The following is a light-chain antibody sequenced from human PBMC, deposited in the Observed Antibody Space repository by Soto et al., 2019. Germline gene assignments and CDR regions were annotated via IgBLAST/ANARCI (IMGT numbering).Light chain of an antibody. CDR2: DVS. Sequence: QSALTQPASVSGSPGQSITISCTGTSSDVGGYNYVSWYQQHPGKAPKLMIYDVSNRPSGVSNHFSGSKSGNTASLTISGHQAEYEADYYCSSYTSSTSYVFGTGTKLTVL. CDR1: SSDVGGYNY. V-gene: IGLV2-14*01. CDR3: SSYTSSTSYV. J-gene: IGLJ1*01.